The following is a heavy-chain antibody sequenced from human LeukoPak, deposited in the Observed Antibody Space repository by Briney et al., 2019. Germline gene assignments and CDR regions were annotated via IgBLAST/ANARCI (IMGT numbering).Heavy chain of an antibody. Sequence: AXGQGLEWMGIINPGGGSTSYAQKFQGRVTMTRDTSTSTVYMELSSLRSEDTAVYYCARGEWELLWGQGTLVTVSS. D-gene: IGHD1-26*01. CDR2: INPGGGST. J-gene: IGHJ4*02. CDR3: ARGEWELL. V-gene: IGHV1-46*01.